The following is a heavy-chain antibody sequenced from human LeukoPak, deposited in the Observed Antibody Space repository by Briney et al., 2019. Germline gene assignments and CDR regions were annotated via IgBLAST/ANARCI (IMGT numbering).Heavy chain of an antibody. CDR2: ISGSSSYI. Sequence: GGSLRLSCAASGFTFSSYSMNWVRQAPGKGLEWVSSISGSSSYIYYADSVRGRFTISRDSAKTSLYLQMNSLRPEDTAIYYCTAAWSNFDFWGQGILVAVSS. CDR1: GFTFSSYS. V-gene: IGHV3-21*01. D-gene: IGHD6-25*01. J-gene: IGHJ4*02. CDR3: TAAWSNFDF.